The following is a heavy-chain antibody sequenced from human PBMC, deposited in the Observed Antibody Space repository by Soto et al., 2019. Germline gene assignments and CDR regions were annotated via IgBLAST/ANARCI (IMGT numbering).Heavy chain of an antibody. CDR1: AYTFTNYL. CDR3: AASIFYYGMDV. J-gene: IGHJ6*02. Sequence: LXISCNGSAYTFTNYLIGWVRQMPGKGLEWMGIIYPGDSDTKYNPSFQGQVTISADKSITTTYLRWTSLKASDTAIYYCAASIFYYGMDVWGQGATVTVSS. V-gene: IGHV5-51*01. CDR2: IYPGDSDT.